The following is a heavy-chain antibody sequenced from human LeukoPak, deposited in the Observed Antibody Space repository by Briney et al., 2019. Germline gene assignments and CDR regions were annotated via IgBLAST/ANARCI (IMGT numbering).Heavy chain of an antibody. CDR3: ARTTSRDVFDI. J-gene: IGHJ3*02. CDR1: GGSVSSNTYY. Sequence: SETLSLTCTVSGGSVSSNTYYWSWIRQPPGKGLEWIAYIYYTGSTTYDPYLKSRVTISVDTSKNHFSLRLTSVTAADTAVYYCARTTSRDVFDIWGQGTTVTVLS. CDR2: IYYTGST. V-gene: IGHV4-61*03. D-gene: IGHD1-1*01.